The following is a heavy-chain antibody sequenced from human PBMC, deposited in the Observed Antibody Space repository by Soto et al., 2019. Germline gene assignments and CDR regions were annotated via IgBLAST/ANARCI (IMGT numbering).Heavy chain of an antibody. CDR1: GYTFTSYY. Sequence: ASVKVSCKASGYTFTSYYMHWVRQAPGQGLEWMGIINPSGGSTNYAQKFQGRVTMMRDPSTSTVYMELSSLRSEDTAVYYCARDGCISTRCSGGGNWLDPWGQGTLVTVSS. J-gene: IGHJ5*02. V-gene: IGHV1-46*01. CDR3: ARDGCISTRCSGGGNWLDP. CDR2: INPSGGST. D-gene: IGHD2-2*01.